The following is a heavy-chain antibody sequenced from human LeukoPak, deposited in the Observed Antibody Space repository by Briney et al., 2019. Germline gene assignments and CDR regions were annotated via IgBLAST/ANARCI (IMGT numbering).Heavy chain of an antibody. CDR3: AHSYSSGWYRGFQH. CDR2: IYWDDDK. V-gene: IGHV2-5*02. CDR1: GFSLSTSGVG. J-gene: IGHJ1*01. D-gene: IGHD6-19*01. Sequence: SGPTLVKPPQTLTLTCTFSGFSLSTSGVGVGWIRQPPGKALEWLALIYWDDDKRYSPSLKSRLTITKDTSKNQVVLTMTNMDPVDTATYYCAHSYSSGWYRGFQHWGQGTLVTVSS.